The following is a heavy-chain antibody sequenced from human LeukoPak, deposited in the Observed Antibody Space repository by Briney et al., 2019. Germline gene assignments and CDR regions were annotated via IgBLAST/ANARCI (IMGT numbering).Heavy chain of an antibody. V-gene: IGHV3-23*01. CDR1: GFTVSNTY. CDR2: ISGSGGNT. CDR3: ATQVGYDSGWYYFDY. J-gene: IGHJ4*02. Sequence: GGSLRLSCAASGFTVSNTYMSWVRQAPGKGLEWVSAISGSGGNTYYADSVKGRFTISRDNSKNTLYLQMDSLRAEDTAVYYCATQVGYDSGWYYFDYWGQGTLVTVSS. D-gene: IGHD6-19*01.